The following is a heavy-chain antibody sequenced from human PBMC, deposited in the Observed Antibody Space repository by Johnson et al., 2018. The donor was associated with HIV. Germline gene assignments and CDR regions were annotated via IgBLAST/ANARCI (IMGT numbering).Heavy chain of an antibody. CDR3: AKGAYAFDI. V-gene: IGHV3-23*04. J-gene: IGHJ3*02. CDR1: GFTFNSYA. CDR2: ISGGGSGT. Sequence: VQLVESGGGLVKPGGSLRLSCAASGFTFNSYAMNWVRQAPGTGLEWVSGISGGGSGTYYADSVKGRFTISRDNSKNTLYLQMNSLRAEDTAVYYCAKGAYAFDIWGQGTMVTVSS.